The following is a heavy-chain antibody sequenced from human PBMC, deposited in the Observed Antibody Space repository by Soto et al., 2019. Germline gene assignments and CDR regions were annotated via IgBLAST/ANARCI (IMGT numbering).Heavy chain of an antibody. V-gene: IGHV1-2*02. D-gene: IGHD3-3*01. Sequence: QLHLVQSGAVVKKPGASVTVSCSASGYPVTAYYMHWVRQAPGRGLEWMGWINPDTGAAKYTQTFQGRVTMTRDTSTSTVFMELSGLTSEDTAVFYCARGGGVGVAGSAAFDMWGQGTLVTVSS. CDR3: ARGGGVGVAGSAAFDM. CDR1: GYPVTAYY. J-gene: IGHJ3*02. CDR2: INPDTGAA.